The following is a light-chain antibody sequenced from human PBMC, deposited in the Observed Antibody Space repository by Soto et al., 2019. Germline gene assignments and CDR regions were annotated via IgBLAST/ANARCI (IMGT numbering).Light chain of an antibody. CDR3: QQYNSLPLT. CDR2: RAS. V-gene: IGKV1-5*03. Sequence: DIPMTQSPSTLSASVRDRVTITCRASQNINNWLAWYQQKPGKAPKLLIYRASTLESGAPSRFSGSGSGTDFTLTISSLQPDDFATYFCQQYNSLPLTFGGGTEVEIK. J-gene: IGKJ4*01. CDR1: QNINNW.